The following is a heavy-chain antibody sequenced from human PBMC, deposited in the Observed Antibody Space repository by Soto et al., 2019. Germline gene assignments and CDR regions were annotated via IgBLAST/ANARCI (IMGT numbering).Heavy chain of an antibody. V-gene: IGHV3-48*03. Sequence: EVQLVESGGGLVQPGGSLRLSCAASGFTFSSYEMNWVRQAPGKGLEWVSYISSSGSTIYYADSVKGRFTISRDNAKNSLYLQMNSLRAEDTAVYYRARDGQVGYYYYGMDVWGQGTTVTVSS. CDR1: GFTFSSYE. D-gene: IGHD2-15*01. CDR2: ISSSGSTI. CDR3: ARDGQVGYYYYGMDV. J-gene: IGHJ6*02.